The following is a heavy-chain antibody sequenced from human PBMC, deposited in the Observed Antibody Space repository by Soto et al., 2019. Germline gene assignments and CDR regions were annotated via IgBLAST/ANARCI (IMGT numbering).Heavy chain of an antibody. CDR2: VNHGGST. CDR1: GGSFSGFF. V-gene: IGHV4-34*01. Sequence: SETLSLTCAVSGGSFSGFFWGWIRQPPGKGLEWIGEVNHGGSTNYNPSLKSRVTVSSDTSKNHFSLTLRSVTAADPAVYYCPRAAVAAGGPFDKWGQGXLVTVSS. J-gene: IGHJ4*02. D-gene: IGHD2-15*01. CDR3: PRAAVAAGGPFDK.